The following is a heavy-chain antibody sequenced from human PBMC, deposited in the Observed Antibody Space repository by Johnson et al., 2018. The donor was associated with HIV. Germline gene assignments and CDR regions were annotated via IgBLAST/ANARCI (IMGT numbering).Heavy chain of an antibody. Sequence: QVQLVESGGGMVQPGRSLRLSCAASGFTFSTYAMHWVRQAPGKGLEWVAVISYDGSNKYYADSVKGRFTISRDNSKNTLYLQMSSLRAEDTAMYYCGRDMSSRWGMGDACDIWGQGTMVTVSS. V-gene: IGHV3-30-3*01. CDR3: GRDMSSRWGMGDACDI. D-gene: IGHD6-13*01. J-gene: IGHJ3*02. CDR2: ISYDGSNK. CDR1: GFTFSTYA.